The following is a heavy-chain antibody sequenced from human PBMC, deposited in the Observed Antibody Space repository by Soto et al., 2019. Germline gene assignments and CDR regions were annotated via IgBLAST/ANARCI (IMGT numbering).Heavy chain of an antibody. CDR1: GFTFSNFA. CDR3: AKGMYNYDSSGYRLFDY. CDR2: ISVSGGTT. Sequence: PGGSLRLSCTASGFTFSNFAMNWVRQAPGKVLEWVSGISVSGGTTSYSDSVRGRFTVSRDNSKNSVFLQMNNLRAEDTAVYFCAKGMYNYDSSGYRLFDYWGQGXLVTVYS. D-gene: IGHD3-22*01. J-gene: IGHJ4*02. V-gene: IGHV3-23*01.